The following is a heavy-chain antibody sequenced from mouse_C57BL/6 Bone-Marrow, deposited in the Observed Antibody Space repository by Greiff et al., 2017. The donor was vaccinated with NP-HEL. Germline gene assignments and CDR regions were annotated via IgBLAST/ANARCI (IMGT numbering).Heavy chain of an antibody. D-gene: IGHD1-1*01. Sequence: QVHVKQPGAELVKPGASVKLSCKASGYTFTSYWMQWVKQRPGQGLEWIGEIDPSDSYTNYNQKFKGKATLTVDTSSSTAYMQLSSLTSEDSAVYYCAPYYYGSSYDAMDYWGQGTSVTVSS. CDR2: IDPSDSYT. J-gene: IGHJ4*01. CDR3: APYYYGSSYDAMDY. V-gene: IGHV1-50*01. CDR1: GYTFTSYW.